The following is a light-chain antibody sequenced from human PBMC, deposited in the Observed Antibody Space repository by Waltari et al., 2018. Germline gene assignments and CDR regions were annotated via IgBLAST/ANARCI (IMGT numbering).Light chain of an antibody. V-gene: IGKV3-11*01. CDR3: QQRSTWPSLT. J-gene: IGKJ4*01. CDR1: QSVSRH. CDR2: DAS. Sequence: EIVLTQSPATLSLSPGERATLSCRASQSVSRHLAWYQQKPGQAPRLLIYDASNRALGIPLRFSGSGSGTDFTLTISSLEPEDFAVYYCQQRSTWPSLTFGGGTKVEIK.